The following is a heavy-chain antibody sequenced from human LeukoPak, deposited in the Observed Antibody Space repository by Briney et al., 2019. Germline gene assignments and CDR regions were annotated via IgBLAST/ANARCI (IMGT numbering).Heavy chain of an antibody. J-gene: IGHJ4*02. D-gene: IGHD2-2*01. V-gene: IGHV3-23*01. CDR3: AKDGRDCSSTSCYPY. Sequence: GGSLRLACAASGFTFRSYAMTGLRQAPGKGLDGGATITASGSSTFHADSVKGRFTISRDNSKKTLYLQTNSLRTEDTAVYYCAKDGRDCSSTSCYPYWGQGTLVTVSS. CDR2: ITASGSST. CDR1: GFTFRSYA.